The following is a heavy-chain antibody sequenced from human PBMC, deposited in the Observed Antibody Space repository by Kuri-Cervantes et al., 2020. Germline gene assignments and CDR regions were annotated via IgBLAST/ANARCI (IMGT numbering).Heavy chain of an antibody. V-gene: IGHV1-69*13. CDR3: ARPTAGSRCCSGGSCRRYYYYYYYGMDV. Sequence: SVKVSCKASGGTFSSYAISWVRQAPGQGLEWMGGIIPIFGTANYAQKFQGRVTITADESTSTAYMELSSLRSEDTAVYYCARPTAGSRCCSGGSCRRYYYYYYYGMDVWGQGTTVTVSS. D-gene: IGHD2-15*01. CDR1: GGTFSSYA. CDR2: IIPIFGTA. J-gene: IGHJ6*02.